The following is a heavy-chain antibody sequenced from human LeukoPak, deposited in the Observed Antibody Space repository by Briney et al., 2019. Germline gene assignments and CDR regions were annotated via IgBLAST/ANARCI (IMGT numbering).Heavy chain of an antibody. J-gene: IGHJ6*03. Sequence: PSETLSLTCTVSGGSISSYYWSWIRQPPGKGLEWIGYIYYSGSTNYNPSLKSRVTISVDTSKNQFSLKLSSVTAADTAVYYCAREPRIAAAGRYYYYYYMDVWGKGTTVTVSS. D-gene: IGHD6-13*01. V-gene: IGHV4-59*01. CDR3: AREPRIAAAGRYYYYYYMDV. CDR2: IYYSGST. CDR1: GGSISSYY.